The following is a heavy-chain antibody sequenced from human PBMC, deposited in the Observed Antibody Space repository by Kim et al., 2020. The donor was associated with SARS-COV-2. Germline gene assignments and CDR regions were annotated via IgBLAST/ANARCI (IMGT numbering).Heavy chain of an antibody. CDR1: GYTFTDYS. Sequence: ASVKVSCKASGYTFTDYSIHWVRQAPGQGLEWMGWINEGNGNRKYSQKFQGRVTFIRDTSANTVYMELSSLRSEDTAVYYCVRAFLHPHENWGQGTLVIV. J-gene: IGHJ4*02. V-gene: IGHV1-3*01. CDR3: VRAFLHPHEN. CDR2: INEGNGNR.